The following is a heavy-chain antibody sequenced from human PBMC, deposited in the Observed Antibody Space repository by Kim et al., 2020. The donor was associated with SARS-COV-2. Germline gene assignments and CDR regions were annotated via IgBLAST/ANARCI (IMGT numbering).Heavy chain of an antibody. CDR1: GFIFSSHS. CDR2: ISSSSTTI. Sequence: GGSLRLSCAASGFIFSSHSMNWVRQAPGKGLEWVSYISSSSTTIYYADSVKGRFTISRDNAKNSLSLQMNNLGDEDTAVYYCVRDPSASQSYYGDHWGQGNLGTVSS. J-gene: IGHJ5*02. D-gene: IGHD3-10*01. CDR3: VRDPSASQSYYGDH. V-gene: IGHV3-48*02.